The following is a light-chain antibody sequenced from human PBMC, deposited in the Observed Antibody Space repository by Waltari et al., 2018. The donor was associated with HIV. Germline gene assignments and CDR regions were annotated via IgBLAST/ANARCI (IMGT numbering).Light chain of an antibody. CDR2: LGS. Sequence: SYVLTQPPSVSVAPGVTAKITCSGDNIGSKPVHWYQQRPGQAPLLVIFLGSDRPSGIPKRFAGSKSGNTATLTITRVEAGDEAEYHCQIWDSASDHVIFGGGTKLTVL. CDR3: QIWDSASDHVI. V-gene: IGLV3-21*04. CDR1: NIGSKP. J-gene: IGLJ2*01.